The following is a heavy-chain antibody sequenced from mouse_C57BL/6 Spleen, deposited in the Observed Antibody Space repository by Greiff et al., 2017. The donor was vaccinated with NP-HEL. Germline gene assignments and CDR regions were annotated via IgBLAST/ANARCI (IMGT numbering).Heavy chain of an antibody. CDR2: IYPGNSDT. Sequence: EVQLQQSGTVLARPGASVKMSCKTSGYTFTSYWMHWVKQRPGQGLEWIGAIYPGNSDTSYNQKFKGKAKLTAVTSASTAYMELSSLTNEDSAVYYCTRARENWDVLFAYWGQGTLVTVSA. CDR1: GYTFTSYW. CDR3: TRARENWDVLFAY. J-gene: IGHJ3*01. D-gene: IGHD4-1*01. V-gene: IGHV1-5*01.